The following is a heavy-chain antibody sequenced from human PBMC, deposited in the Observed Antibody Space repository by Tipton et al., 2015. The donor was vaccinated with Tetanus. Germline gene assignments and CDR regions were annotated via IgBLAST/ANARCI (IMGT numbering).Heavy chain of an antibody. CDR3: ARGGGDNWIFWPD. D-gene: IGHD1-20*01. J-gene: IGHJ4*02. V-gene: IGHV4-59*01. CDR2: MHHSGYA. Sequence: TLSLTCAVSGGSITDYYWSWIRQPPGKGLEWIGYMHHSGYANYNPSLKSRVTISMDTSGNQFALRLSSVTAADTAMYYCARGGGDNWIFWPDWGPGALVTFSS. CDR1: GGSITDYY.